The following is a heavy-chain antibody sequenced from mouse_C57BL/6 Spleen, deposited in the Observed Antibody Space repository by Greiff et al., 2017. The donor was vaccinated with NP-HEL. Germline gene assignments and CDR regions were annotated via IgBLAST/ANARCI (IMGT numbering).Heavy chain of an antibody. D-gene: IGHD2-4*01. CDR2: IDPSDSET. CDR1: GYTFTSYW. Sequence: QVQLQQPGAELVRPGSSVKLSCKASGYTFTSYWMHWVKQRPIQGLEWIGNIDPSDSETHYNQKFKDKATLTVDKSSSTAYMQLSSLTSEDSAVYYCARMYDYDEDWYFDVWGTGTTVTVSS. V-gene: IGHV1-52*01. J-gene: IGHJ1*03. CDR3: ARMYDYDEDWYFDV.